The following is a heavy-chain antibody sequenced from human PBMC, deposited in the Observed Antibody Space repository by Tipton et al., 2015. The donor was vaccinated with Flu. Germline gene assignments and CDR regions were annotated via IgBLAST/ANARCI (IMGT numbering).Heavy chain of an antibody. CDR1: GGSISSYY. J-gene: IGHJ6*02. V-gene: IGHV4-59*01. Sequence: TLSLTCTVSGGSISSYYWSWIRQPPGKGLEWIGYIYYSGSTNYNPSLKSRVTISVDTSKNQFSLKLSSVTAADTAVYYCARDGGGVRYYGMDVWGQGTTVTVSS. D-gene: IGHD2-8*01. CDR3: ARDGGGVRYYGMDV. CDR2: IYYSGST.